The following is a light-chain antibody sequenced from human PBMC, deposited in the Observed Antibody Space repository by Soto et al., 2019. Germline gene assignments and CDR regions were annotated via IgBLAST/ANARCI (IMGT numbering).Light chain of an antibody. V-gene: IGKV2-28*01. CDR2: LGS. J-gene: IGKJ1*01. Sequence: EIGMTQSPLSLPVTPGEPASMSCRSSQSLLHSSGYDSLDWYLQKPGQSPQLLIYLGSNRASGVPARFSGSGSGTDFTLKISRVEADDVGVYYCMQALQSPPTFGQGTKVEIK. CDR3: MQALQSPPT. CDR1: QSLLHSSGYDS.